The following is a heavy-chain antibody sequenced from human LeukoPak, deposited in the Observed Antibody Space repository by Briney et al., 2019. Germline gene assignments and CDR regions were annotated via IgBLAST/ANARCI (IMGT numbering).Heavy chain of an antibody. CDR2: NNHSGST. Sequence: SETLSLTCAVYGGSFSGYYWSWIRQPPGKGLEWIGENNHSGSTNYNPSLKSRVTISVDTSKNQFSLKLSSVTAADTAVYYCARGQDTAMATGYFDYWGQGTLVTVSS. CDR3: ARGQDTAMATGYFDY. CDR1: GGSFSGYY. V-gene: IGHV4-34*01. D-gene: IGHD5-18*01. J-gene: IGHJ4*02.